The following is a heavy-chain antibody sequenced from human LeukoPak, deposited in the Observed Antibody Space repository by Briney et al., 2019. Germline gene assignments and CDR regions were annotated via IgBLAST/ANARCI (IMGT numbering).Heavy chain of an antibody. CDR1: GFTFSRYW. Sequence: PGGSLRLSCAASGFTFSRYWMNWVRQTPGKGLEWVANINQDGGEKYYVDSVKGRSTISRDNAKNSLYLQMNSLRAEDTALYYCARGPLGENSGINDYWGQGTLVTVSS. D-gene: IGHD1-26*01. V-gene: IGHV3-7*05. J-gene: IGHJ4*02. CDR2: INQDGGEK. CDR3: ARGPLGENSGINDY.